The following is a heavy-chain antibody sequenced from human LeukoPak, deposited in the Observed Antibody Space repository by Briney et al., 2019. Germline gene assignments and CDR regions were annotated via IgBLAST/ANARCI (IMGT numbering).Heavy chain of an antibody. Sequence: QTGGSLRLSCAASGFTFSSYWMSWLRQAPGKGLEWVANIKQDGSEKYYVDSVKGRFTISRDNAKNSLYLKMNSLRAEDTAVYYCARNRDSSSALIYYYYYYMDVWGKGTTVTVSS. CDR1: GFTFSSYW. J-gene: IGHJ6*03. CDR3: ARNRDSSSALIYYYYYYMDV. CDR2: IKQDGSEK. D-gene: IGHD6-6*01. V-gene: IGHV3-7*01.